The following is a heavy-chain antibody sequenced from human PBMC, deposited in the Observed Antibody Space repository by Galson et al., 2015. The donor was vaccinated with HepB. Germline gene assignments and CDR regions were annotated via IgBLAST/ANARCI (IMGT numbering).Heavy chain of an antibody. D-gene: IGHD6-19*01. Sequence: SLRLSCAASGFTVSSNYMSWVRQAPGKGLEWVSVIYSGGSTYYADSVKGRFTISRDNSKNTLYLQMNSLRAEDTAVYYCARVSGVAVAYFDYWGQGTLVTVSS. CDR1: GFTVSSNY. J-gene: IGHJ4*02. V-gene: IGHV3-66*02. CDR2: IYSGGST. CDR3: ARVSGVAVAYFDY.